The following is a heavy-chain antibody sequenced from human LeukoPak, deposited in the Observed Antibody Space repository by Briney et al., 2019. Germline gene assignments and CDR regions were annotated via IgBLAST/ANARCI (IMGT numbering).Heavy chain of an antibody. CDR1: GGSISRYY. CDR2: FHYSEDT. J-gene: IGHJ5*02. CDR3: ARGGASGSHLNWFDP. Sequence: PSETLSLTCTVSGGSISRYYRNWMRQPPGGGLEWIGYFHYSEDTNYSPSLKSRVTISVDTSKNQFSLKLSSVTAADTAVYYCARGGASGSHLNWFDPWGQGTLVTVSS. D-gene: IGHD3-10*01. V-gene: IGHV4-59*01.